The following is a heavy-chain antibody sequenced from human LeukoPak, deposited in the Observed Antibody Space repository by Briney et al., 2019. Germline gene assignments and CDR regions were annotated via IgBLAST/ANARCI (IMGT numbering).Heavy chain of an antibody. D-gene: IGHD3-22*01. CDR2: ISSSSSTI. CDR3: ARGATYYYDSSGRGSFAFDI. V-gene: IGHV3-11*04. J-gene: IGHJ3*02. CDR1: GFTFSDYY. Sequence: GGSLRLSCAASGFTFSDYYMSWIRQAPGKGLEWVSYISSSSSTIYYADSVKGRFTISRDNAKNSLYLQMNSLRAEDTAVYYCARGATYYYDSSGRGSFAFDIWGQGTMVTVSS.